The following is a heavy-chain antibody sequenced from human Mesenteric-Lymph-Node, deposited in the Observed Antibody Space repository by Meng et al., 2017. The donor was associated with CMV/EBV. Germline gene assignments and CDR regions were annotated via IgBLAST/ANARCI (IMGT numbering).Heavy chain of an antibody. V-gene: IGHV3-7*01. J-gene: IGHJ4*02. CDR1: GFPFSDYG. D-gene: IGHD3-3*01. CDR2: IHPDGSDR. CDR3: TGHALWSAPDF. Sequence: GGSLRLSCAASGFPFSDYGMSWFRQAPGRGLGWVANIHPDGSDRYSVDSLKGRFTITRDNAKKSRYLQMNALGAEDTALYYCTGHALWSAPDFWGQGTLVTVSS.